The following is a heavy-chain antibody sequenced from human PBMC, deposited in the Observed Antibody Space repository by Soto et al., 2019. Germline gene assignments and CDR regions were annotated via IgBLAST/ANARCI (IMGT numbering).Heavy chain of an antibody. CDR2: IYYSGST. V-gene: IGHV4-59*08. D-gene: IGHD2-21*02. J-gene: IGHJ4*02. CDR3: ARGPGLGGVVTATAAAYYFDY. Sequence: SETLSLTCTVSGGSISSYYWSWIRQPPGKGLEWIGYIYYSGSTNYNPSLKSRVTISVDTSKNQFSLKLSSVTAADTAVYYCARGPGLGGVVTATAAAYYFDYWGQGNLVTFSS. CDR1: GGSISSYY.